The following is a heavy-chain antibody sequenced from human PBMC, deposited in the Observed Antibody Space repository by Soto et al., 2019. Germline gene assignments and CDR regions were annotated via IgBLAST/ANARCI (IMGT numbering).Heavy chain of an antibody. CDR1: GFTFSNYA. CDR2: VSGSGGNT. Sequence: EVQLLESGGGLVQPGGSLRLSCAGSGFTFSNYAMAWVRQAPGKGLEWVSSVSGSGGNTFYADSVKGRFTISRDNSKNTLYLRMNSLRAEDTAIYYCAKNSENFGDSKSDYCGQGPLVTVSS. D-gene: IGHD4-17*01. V-gene: IGHV3-23*01. J-gene: IGHJ4*02. CDR3: AKNSENFGDSKSDY.